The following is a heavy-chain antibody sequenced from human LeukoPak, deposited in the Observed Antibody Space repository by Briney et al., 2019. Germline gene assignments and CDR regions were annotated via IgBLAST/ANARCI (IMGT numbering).Heavy chain of an antibody. Sequence: GGSLRLSCAASGFSFSSYSFNWVRQAPGKGLEWISYISSPTSNIHYADSVKGRFTISRDNAKNSLFLQMNSLRVDDTAVYYCAREGREYSYDYWGQGTLVAVSS. CDR3: AREGREYSYDY. CDR2: ISSPTSNI. J-gene: IGHJ4*02. D-gene: IGHD5-18*01. V-gene: IGHV3-48*01. CDR1: GFSFSSYS.